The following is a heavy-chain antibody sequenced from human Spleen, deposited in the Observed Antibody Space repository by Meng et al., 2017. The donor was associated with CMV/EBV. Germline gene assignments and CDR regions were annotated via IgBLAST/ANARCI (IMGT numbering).Heavy chain of an antibody. D-gene: IGHD3-10*01. Sequence: SQTLSLTCTVSGGSVSSGSYYWSWIRQPPGKGLEWIGYIYYSGSTNYNPSLKSRVTISVDTSKNQFSLKLSSVTAADTAVYYCASIKTVYYGSGPYYYGMDVWGQGTTVTVSS. CDR3: ASIKTVYYGSGPYYYGMDV. V-gene: IGHV4-61*01. J-gene: IGHJ6*02. CDR2: IYYSGST. CDR1: GGSVSSGSYY.